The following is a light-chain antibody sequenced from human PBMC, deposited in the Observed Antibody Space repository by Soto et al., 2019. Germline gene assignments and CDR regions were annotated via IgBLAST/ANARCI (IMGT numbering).Light chain of an antibody. Sequence: QSALTQPAPLSGSPGQSITISCTGTSSDIGAYDYVSWFQQHPGKAPKLMISEVNNRPSGVSNRFSGSKSGNTAYLTISGLHSEDEADYYCSSFTSSSTLVFGGGTKVTVL. CDR2: EVN. CDR3: SSFTSSSTLV. V-gene: IGLV2-14*01. CDR1: SSDIGAYDY. J-gene: IGLJ2*01.